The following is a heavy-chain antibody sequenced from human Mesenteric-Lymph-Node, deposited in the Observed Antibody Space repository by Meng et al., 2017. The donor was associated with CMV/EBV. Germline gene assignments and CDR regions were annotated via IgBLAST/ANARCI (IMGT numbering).Heavy chain of an antibody. Sequence: GGSLRLSCAASGFTFSSYGMHWVRQAPGKGLEWVTFIRYDGSNKYYADSVKGRFTISRDSSKNTLYLQMNSLRAEDTAVYYCAKDGWYCSSTSCLGHDAFDIWGQGTMVTVSS. CDR3: AKDGWYCSSTSCLGHDAFDI. CDR1: GFTFSSYG. J-gene: IGHJ3*02. D-gene: IGHD2-2*01. CDR2: IRYDGSNK. V-gene: IGHV3-30*02.